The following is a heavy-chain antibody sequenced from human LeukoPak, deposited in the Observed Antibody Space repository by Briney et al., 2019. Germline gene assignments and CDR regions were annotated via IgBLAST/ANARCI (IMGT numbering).Heavy chain of an antibody. CDR3: ARAGLNEAYFDY. CDR2: IIPIFGTA. V-gene: IGHV1-69*13. Sequence: ASVKVPCKASGYTFTSYAMNWVRQAPGQGLEWMGGIIPIFGTANYAQKFQGRVTITADESTSTAYMELSSLRSEDTAVYYCARAGLNEAYFDYWGQGTLVTVSS. D-gene: IGHD2-8*02. CDR1: GYTFTSYA. J-gene: IGHJ4*02.